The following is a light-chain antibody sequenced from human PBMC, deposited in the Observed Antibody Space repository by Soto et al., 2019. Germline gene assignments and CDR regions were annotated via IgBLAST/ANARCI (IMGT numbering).Light chain of an antibody. V-gene: IGKV3-20*01. CDR3: QQYGATPGT. Sequence: EIVLTQSPDTLSLSPGERVTLSCRASQSVTNSYLAWYEQKPGQGPRLLIHGASSRATGTPDRCSGSGSGRDFTLTISRLEPEDFAVYYCQQYGATPGTFGQGTKLDIK. J-gene: IGKJ1*01. CDR1: QSVTNSY. CDR2: GAS.